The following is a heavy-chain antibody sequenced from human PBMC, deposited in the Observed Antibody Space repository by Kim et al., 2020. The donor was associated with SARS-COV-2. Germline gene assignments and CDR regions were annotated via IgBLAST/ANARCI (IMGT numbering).Heavy chain of an antibody. CDR3: ARLYYDSSGYYGADY. V-gene: IGHV1-69*01. J-gene: IGHJ4*02. D-gene: IGHD3-22*01. Sequence: QKFQGRVTITADESTSTAYMELSSLRSEDTAVYYCARLYYDSSGYYGADYWGQGTLVTVSS.